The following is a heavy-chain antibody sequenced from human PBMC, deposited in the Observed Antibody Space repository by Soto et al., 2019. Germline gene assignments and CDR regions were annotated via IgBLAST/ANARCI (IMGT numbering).Heavy chain of an antibody. Sequence: QVQLQESGPGLVKPLETLSLTCTVSGVSFSTYYWSWIRQAPGKGLEWIDYIYYSGSSNYNPSLKSRVTMSVDTSKNQLSLKLSSVTAADTAVYYCARDQGGPFDSWGQGTLVTISS. CDR2: IYYSGSS. CDR3: ARDQGGPFDS. V-gene: IGHV4-59*01. CDR1: GVSFSTYY. J-gene: IGHJ4*02. D-gene: IGHD2-15*01.